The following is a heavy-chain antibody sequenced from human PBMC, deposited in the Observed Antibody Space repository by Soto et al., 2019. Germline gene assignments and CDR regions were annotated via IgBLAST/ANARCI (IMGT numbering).Heavy chain of an antibody. V-gene: IGHV3-66*01. CDR2: IYSGGST. Sequence: EVQLVESGGGLVQPGGSLRLSCAASGFTVSTKYMSWVRQAPGKGLEWVSVIYSGGSTFYADSVRGRFTISRDNSENTVKLQMNSLRAEDTAVYYCARDPWAADYWGQGTLVTVSS. CDR1: GFTVSTKY. J-gene: IGHJ4*02. D-gene: IGHD3-16*01. CDR3: ARDPWAADY.